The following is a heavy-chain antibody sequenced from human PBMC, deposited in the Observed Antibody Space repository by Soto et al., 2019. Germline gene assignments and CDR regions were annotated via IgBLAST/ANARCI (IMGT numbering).Heavy chain of an antibody. J-gene: IGHJ4*02. CDR2: IDGSSNTI. CDR3: ARGGVATIFGDS. Sequence: PGGSLRLSCAASGFTLSRYSMNWVRQAPGKGLEWLSYIDGSSNTIYYADSVKGRFIISRDNAKNSLYLQMNSLRDEDTAVYYCARGGVATIFGDSWGQGTLVTSPQ. CDR1: GFTLSRYS. V-gene: IGHV3-48*02. D-gene: IGHD5-12*01.